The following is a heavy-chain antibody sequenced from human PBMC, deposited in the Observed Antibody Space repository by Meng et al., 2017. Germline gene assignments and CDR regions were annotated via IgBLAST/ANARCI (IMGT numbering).Heavy chain of an antibody. CDR2: IYYSGST. D-gene: IGHD3-22*01. J-gene: IGHJ2*01. Sequence: GSLRLSCTASGGSISSYYWSWIRQPPGKGLEWIGYIYYSGSTNYNPSLKRRVTISVDTSKNQFSLKLSSVTAADTAVYYCARETYDSSGYVYFDLWGRGTLVTVSS. CDR3: ARETYDSSGYVYFDL. CDR1: GGSISSYY. V-gene: IGHV4-59*01.